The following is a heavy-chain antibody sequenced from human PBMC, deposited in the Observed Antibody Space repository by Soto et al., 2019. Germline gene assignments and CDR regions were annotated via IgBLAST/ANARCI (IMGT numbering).Heavy chain of an antibody. CDR2: ISSSSSYI. V-gene: IGHV3-21*01. CDR1: GFTFSSYS. Sequence: GGSLRLSCAASGFTFSSYSMNWVRQAPGKGLEWVSSISSSSSYIYYADSVKGRFTISRDNVKNSLYLQMNSLRAEDTAVYYCARESAHCSGGSCLNDYWGQGTLVTVSS. J-gene: IGHJ4*02. CDR3: ARESAHCSGGSCLNDY. D-gene: IGHD2-15*01.